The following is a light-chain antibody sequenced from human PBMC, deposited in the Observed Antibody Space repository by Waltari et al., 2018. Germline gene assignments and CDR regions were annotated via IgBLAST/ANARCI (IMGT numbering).Light chain of an antibody. J-gene: IGLJ1*01. Sequence: QSALTQPASVSGSPGQSITISCTGTSSDVGNYNLVSWYQQHPGKAPKLMIYEGSGRPSGVSNRFSGSKSGNTASLTISGLQAEDEADYYCGSYAASSTSYVFGTGTKVTVL. CDR1: SSDVGNYNL. CDR3: GSYAASSTSYV. V-gene: IGLV2-23*01. CDR2: EGS.